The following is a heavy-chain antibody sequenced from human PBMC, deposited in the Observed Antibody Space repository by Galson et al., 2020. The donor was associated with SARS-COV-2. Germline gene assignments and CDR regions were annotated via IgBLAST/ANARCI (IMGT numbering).Heavy chain of an antibody. Sequence: ASETLSLTCTVSGGSISSGPYYWGWVRQPPGKGLEWIGNIYYSGTTYYNTSLKSRITLSVDTSKNQFSLKLRSVTAADTATYYCASGTGDSWGQGTLVTVSS. V-gene: IGHV4-39*01. D-gene: IGHD1-26*01. CDR2: IYYSGTT. CDR1: GGSISSGPYY. CDR3: ASGTGDS. J-gene: IGHJ4*02.